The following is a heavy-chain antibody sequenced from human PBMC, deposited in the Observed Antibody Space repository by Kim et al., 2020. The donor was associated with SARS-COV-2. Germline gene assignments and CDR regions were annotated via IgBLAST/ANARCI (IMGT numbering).Heavy chain of an antibody. CDR1: GFTFSSYS. D-gene: IGHD6-6*01. Sequence: GGSLRLSCAASGFTFSSYSMNWVRQAPGKGLEWVSSISSSSSYIYYADSVKGRFTISRDNAKNSLYLQMNSLRAEDTAVYYCARDDNMDSSSDFDYWGQGTLVTVSS. J-gene: IGHJ4*02. V-gene: IGHV3-21*01. CDR3: ARDDNMDSSSDFDY. CDR2: ISSSSSYI.